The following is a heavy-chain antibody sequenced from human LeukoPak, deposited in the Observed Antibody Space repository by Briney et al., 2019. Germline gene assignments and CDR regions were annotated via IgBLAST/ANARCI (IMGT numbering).Heavy chain of an antibody. J-gene: IGHJ4*02. CDR3: ARGSTTNFVY. V-gene: IGHV4-39*07. Sequence: SETLSLTCTVSGDSISTSNSYWGWIRQPPGKGLEWIGSIYHSGSTYYNPSLKSRVTISVDTSKNQFSLKLSSMTAADTAVYYCARGSTTNFVYWGQGTPVTISS. CDR1: GDSISTSNSY. CDR2: IYHSGST. D-gene: IGHD1-7*01.